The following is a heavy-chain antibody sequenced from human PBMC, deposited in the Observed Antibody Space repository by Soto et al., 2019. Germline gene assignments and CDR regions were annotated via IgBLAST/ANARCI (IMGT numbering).Heavy chain of an antibody. J-gene: IGHJ4*02. Sequence: GGSLRLSCAASGFTFSSYGMHWVRQAPGKGLEWVAVIWYDGSNKYYADSVKGRFTISRDNSKNTLYLQMNSLRAEDTAVYYCARETCSSGCYFDYWGQGTLVTVSS. V-gene: IGHV3-33*01. CDR3: ARETCSSGCYFDY. CDR2: IWYDGSNK. D-gene: IGHD6-19*01. CDR1: GFTFSSYG.